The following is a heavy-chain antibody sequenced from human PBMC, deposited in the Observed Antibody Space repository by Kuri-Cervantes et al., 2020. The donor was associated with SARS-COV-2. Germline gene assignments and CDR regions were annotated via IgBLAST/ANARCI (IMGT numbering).Heavy chain of an antibody. D-gene: IGHD3-3*01. V-gene: IGHV3-23*01. CDR1: GFTFSSYA. CDR2: ISGSGGST. Sequence: GGSLRLSCAASGFTFSSYAMGWVRQAPGKGLGWVSAISGSGGSTYYADSVKGRFTISRDNSKNTLYLQMNSLRAEDTAVYYCAKDGHLTIFGVRLQGYYYYGMDVWGQGTTVTVSS. J-gene: IGHJ6*02. CDR3: AKDGHLTIFGVRLQGYYYYGMDV.